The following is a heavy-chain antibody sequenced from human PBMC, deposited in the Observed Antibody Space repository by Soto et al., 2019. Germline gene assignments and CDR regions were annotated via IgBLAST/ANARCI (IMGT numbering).Heavy chain of an antibody. Sequence: GGSLRLSCAASGFTFSSYAMHWVRQAPGKGLEWVAVISYDGSNKYYADSVKGRFTISRDNSKNTLYLQMNSLRAEDTAVYYCARGAVKRSYYYYGMDVWGQGTTVTVSS. CDR3: ARGAVKRSYYYYGMDV. CDR1: GFTFSSYA. D-gene: IGHD3-16*01. V-gene: IGHV3-30-3*01. CDR2: ISYDGSNK. J-gene: IGHJ6*02.